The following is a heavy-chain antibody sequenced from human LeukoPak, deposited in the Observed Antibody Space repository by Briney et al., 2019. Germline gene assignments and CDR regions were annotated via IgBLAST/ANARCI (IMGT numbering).Heavy chain of an antibody. J-gene: IGHJ4*02. V-gene: IGHV3-30*02. D-gene: IGHD1-26*01. CDR1: GFTFSSYG. Sequence: WGSLRLSCAASGFTFSSYGMHWVRQAPGKGLEWVAFIRYDGSNKYYADSVKGRFTISRDNSKNTLYLQMNSLRAEDTAVYYCAKEKREPTQYFDYWGQGTLVTVSS. CDR3: AKEKREPTQYFDY. CDR2: IRYDGSNK.